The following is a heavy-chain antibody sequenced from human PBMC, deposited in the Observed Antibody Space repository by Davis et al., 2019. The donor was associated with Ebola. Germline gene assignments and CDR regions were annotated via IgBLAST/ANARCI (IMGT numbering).Heavy chain of an antibody. J-gene: IGHJ5*02. D-gene: IGHD6-13*01. CDR1: GYTFTSYG. CDR2: ISAYNGNT. Sequence: AASVKVSCKASGYTFTSYGISWVRQAPGQGLEWMGWISAYNGNTNYAQKLQGRITMTTDTSTSTAYMELRSLRSGDTAVYYCARSRAYSSSWYLWFDPWGQGTLVTVSS. CDR3: ARSRAYSSSWYLWFDP. V-gene: IGHV1-18*01.